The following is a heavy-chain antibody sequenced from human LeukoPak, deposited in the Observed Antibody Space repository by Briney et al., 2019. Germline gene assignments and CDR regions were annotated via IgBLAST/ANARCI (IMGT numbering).Heavy chain of an antibody. D-gene: IGHD6-19*01. CDR1: GYTFTGYY. V-gene: IGHV1-2*02. Sequence: GASVKVSCKASGYTFTGYYMHWVRQAPGQGLEWMGWINPNSGGTNYAQKFQGRVTMTRDTSISTAYMELSRLRSDDTAVYYCARDGSGWWLPGYWYFDLWGRGTLVTVSS. CDR3: ARDGSGWWLPGYWYFDL. CDR2: INPNSGGT. J-gene: IGHJ2*01.